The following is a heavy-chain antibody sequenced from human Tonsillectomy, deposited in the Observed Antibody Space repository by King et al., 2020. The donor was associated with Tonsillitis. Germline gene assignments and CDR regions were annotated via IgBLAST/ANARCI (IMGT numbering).Heavy chain of an antibody. V-gene: IGHV3-53*04. CDR1: GFTVSSNY. J-gene: IGHJ4*02. Sequence: DVQLVESGGGLVQPGGSLRLSCAASGFTVSSNYMSWVRQAPGKGLEWVSVIYSGGSTYYEDSVKGRFTISRHNSKNTLYLQMNSLRAEDTAVYYCARARGGYDLGPFDYWGQGTLVTVSS. CDR3: ARARGGYDLGPFDY. CDR2: IYSGGST. D-gene: IGHD5-12*01.